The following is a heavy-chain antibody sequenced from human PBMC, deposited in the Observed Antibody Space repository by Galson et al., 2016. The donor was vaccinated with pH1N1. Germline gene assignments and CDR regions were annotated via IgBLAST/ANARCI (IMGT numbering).Heavy chain of an antibody. CDR1: GGSINSYY. Sequence: SETLSLTCTVSGGSINSYYWGWIRQPPGKGLEWIGYLYYSGSTSYNSSLTGRVYISQDTSRNQFSLKLSSVTAADTAVYFCASAGYSSGWYGFGAFNIWGQGTLVSVS. V-gene: IGHV4-59*01. J-gene: IGHJ3*02. CDR2: LYYSGST. D-gene: IGHD6-13*01. CDR3: ASAGYSSGWYGFGAFNI.